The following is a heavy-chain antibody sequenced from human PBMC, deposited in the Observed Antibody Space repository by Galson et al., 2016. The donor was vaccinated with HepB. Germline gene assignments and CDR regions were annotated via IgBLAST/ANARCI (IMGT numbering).Heavy chain of an antibody. D-gene: IGHD2-8*01. J-gene: IGHJ4*02. Sequence: TLSLTCTVSGRSITTDGYYWTWIRQHPGKGLEWIGHIYYSGGPYYNSSLQSRLTISVDASNNHFSLKLSSVIAADTAVYYCARGVGPLHAQGAFDSWGQGILVTVSS. CDR2: IYYSGGP. V-gene: IGHV4-31*03. CDR1: GRSITTDGYY. CDR3: ARGVGPLHAQGAFDS.